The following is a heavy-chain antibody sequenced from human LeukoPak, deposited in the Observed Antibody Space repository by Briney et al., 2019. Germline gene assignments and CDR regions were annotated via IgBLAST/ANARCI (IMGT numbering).Heavy chain of an antibody. D-gene: IGHD5-12*01. Sequence: VGSLRLSCAASGFTFSSYAMHWVRQAPGKGLEWVAVISYDGSNKYYADSVKGRFTTSRDNSKNTLYLQMNSLRAEDTAVYYCARVGEVATINYEFDYWGQGTLVTVSS. CDR3: ARVGEVATINYEFDY. J-gene: IGHJ4*02. V-gene: IGHV3-30*04. CDR2: ISYDGSNK. CDR1: GFTFSSYA.